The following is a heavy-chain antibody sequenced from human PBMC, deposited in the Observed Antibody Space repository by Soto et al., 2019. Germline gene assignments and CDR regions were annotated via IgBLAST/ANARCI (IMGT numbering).Heavy chain of an antibody. V-gene: IGHV5-51*01. D-gene: IGHD6-13*01. CDR3: ARHMEAAAGQFYYYDGMDV. CDR2: IYPDDSDT. J-gene: IGHJ6*02. Sequence: PGESLKISCKGSGYSFTSHWIGWVRQMSGKGLEWMGTIYPDDSDTRYSPSFQGQVTISADKSISTAYLQWSSLKASDTAMYYCARHMEAAAGQFYYYDGMDVWGQGTTVTVSS. CDR1: GYSFTSHW.